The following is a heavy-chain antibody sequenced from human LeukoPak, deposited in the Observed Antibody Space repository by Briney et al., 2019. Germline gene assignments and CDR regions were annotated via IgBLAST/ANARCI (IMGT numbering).Heavy chain of an antibody. Sequence: SETLSLTCAVYGGSFSGYYWSWIRQPPGKGLEWIGEINHSGSTNYNPSLKSRVTISVDKSKNQFSLKLSSVTAADTAVYYCARDRQGDYYGSGSYSYYYYGMDVWGQGTTVTVSS. J-gene: IGHJ6*02. CDR3: ARDRQGDYYGSGSYSYYYYGMDV. CDR2: INHSGST. V-gene: IGHV4-34*01. D-gene: IGHD3-10*01. CDR1: GGSFSGYY.